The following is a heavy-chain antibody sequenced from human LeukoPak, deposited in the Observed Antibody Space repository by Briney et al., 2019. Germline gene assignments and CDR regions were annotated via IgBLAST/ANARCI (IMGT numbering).Heavy chain of an antibody. CDR3: ARLAGSSSSDY. CDR1: GGSISTDY. CDR2: IYSSGST. V-gene: IGHV4-4*09. Sequence: SETLSLTCTVSGGSISTDYWSWIRQPPGKGLEWIGYIYSSGSTNYNPSLKSRVTISVDASKNQFSLKLNSVTAADTAVYYCARLAGSSSSDYWGQGTLVTVSS. D-gene: IGHD6-6*01. J-gene: IGHJ4*02.